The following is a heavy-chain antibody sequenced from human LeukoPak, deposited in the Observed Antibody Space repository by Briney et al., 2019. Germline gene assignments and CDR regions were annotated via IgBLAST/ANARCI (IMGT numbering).Heavy chain of an antibody. CDR1: GFTFSSYS. CDR2: ISSSSSYI. Sequence: GGSLRLSCAASGFTFSSYSMIWVRQAPGKGLEWVSSISSSSSYIYYADSVKGRFTISRDNAKNSLYLQMNSVRAEDTAVYYCAELGITMIGGVWGKGTTVTISS. CDR3: AELGITMIGGV. D-gene: IGHD3-10*02. J-gene: IGHJ6*04. V-gene: IGHV3-21*01.